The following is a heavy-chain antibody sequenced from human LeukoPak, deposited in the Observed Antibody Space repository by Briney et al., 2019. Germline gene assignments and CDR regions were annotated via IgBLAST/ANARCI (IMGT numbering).Heavy chain of an antibody. D-gene: IGHD3-10*01. J-gene: IGHJ5*02. CDR1: GGSISSGGYS. CDR2: IYYSGTT. V-gene: IGHV4-39*01. CDR3: ARRTGSRLPNWFDP. Sequence: PSETLSLTCAVSGGSISSGGYSWSWIRQPPGKGLEWIGTIYYSGTTYYNPSLKSRVTISVDTSKNHFSLRLNSVTAADTAVYYCARRTGSRLPNWFDPWGQGTLVTVSS.